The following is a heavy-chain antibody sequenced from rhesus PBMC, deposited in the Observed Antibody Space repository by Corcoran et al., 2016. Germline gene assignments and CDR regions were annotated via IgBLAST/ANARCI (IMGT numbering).Heavy chain of an antibody. Sequence: QVQLQESGPGLVKPSETLSLTCAVSGYSISSGYGWSWIRQPPGKGLEWIGYSVGSSGSTNYNPSLKGRVTRSVDPSNNPLSLKLSSVTAADTAVYYCARGGGYCTGSGCYPFDYWGQGVLVTVSS. J-gene: IGHJ4*01. V-gene: IGHV4-127*01. CDR2: SVGSSGST. CDR1: GYSISSGYG. D-gene: IGHD2-21*01. CDR3: ARGGGYCTGSGCYPFDY.